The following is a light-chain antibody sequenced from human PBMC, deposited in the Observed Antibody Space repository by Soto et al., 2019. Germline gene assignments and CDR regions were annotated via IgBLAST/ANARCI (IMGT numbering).Light chain of an antibody. Sequence: QPVLTQPHSVSGSPGQSVTISCTGTNSDVGRYNSVSWYQQLPGKAPKIIISAVRQRPSGVPDRFSGSKSGNTASLTISGLQADDEADYFCFSYTANDNWVFGGGTKVTVL. V-gene: IGLV2-11*01. CDR2: AVR. CDR1: NSDVGRYNS. J-gene: IGLJ3*02. CDR3: FSYTANDNWV.